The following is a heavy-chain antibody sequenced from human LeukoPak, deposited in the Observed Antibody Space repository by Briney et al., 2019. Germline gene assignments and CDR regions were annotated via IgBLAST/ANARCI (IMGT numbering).Heavy chain of an antibody. CDR1: GGSISSYY. J-gene: IGHJ4*02. D-gene: IGHD3-3*01. CDR2: IYYGGST. V-gene: IGHV4-59*08. CDR3: ARLRDYDFWSGYPSPYYFDY. Sequence: SETLSLTCTVSGGSISSYYWSWIRQPPGKGLEWIGYIYYGGSTNYNPSLKSRVTISVDTSKNQFSLKLSSVTAADTAVYYCARLRDYDFWSGYPSPYYFDYWGQGTLVTVSS.